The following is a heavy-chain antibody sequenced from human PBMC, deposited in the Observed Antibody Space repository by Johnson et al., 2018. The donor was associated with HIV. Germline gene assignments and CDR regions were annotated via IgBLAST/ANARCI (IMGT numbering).Heavy chain of an antibody. CDR2: INWNGGST. J-gene: IGHJ3*01. CDR3: AREQKFCSGGSCSNAFDV. V-gene: IGHV3-20*04. D-gene: IGHD2-15*01. CDR1: GFSYDDYA. Sequence: EMQLVESGGGVVRPGGSLRLSCAASGFSYDDYAMSWVRQDPGKGLEWVSSINWNGGSTGYADSVKGRFTISRDNAKNSLYLQMNSLRAEDTALYYCAREQKFCSGGSCSNAFDVWGQGTMVTVSS.